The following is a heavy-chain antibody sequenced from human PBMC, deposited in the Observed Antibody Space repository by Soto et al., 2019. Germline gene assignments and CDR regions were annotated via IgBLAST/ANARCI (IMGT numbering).Heavy chain of an antibody. Sequence: SETLSLTCTVSRGSINNSYWTWIRQPPGKRLEWIGYIHYTGTTNHNPSLRGRVTMSVDTSNNQFSLKLSSVTAADTAVYYCVRVAHGGTFDSWGPGNMVT. CDR3: VRVAHGGTFDS. V-gene: IGHV4-59*01. J-gene: IGHJ5*01. D-gene: IGHD2-15*01. CDR1: RGSINNSY. CDR2: IHYTGTT.